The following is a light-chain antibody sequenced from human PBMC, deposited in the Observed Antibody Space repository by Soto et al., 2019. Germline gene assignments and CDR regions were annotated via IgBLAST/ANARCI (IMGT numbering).Light chain of an antibody. CDR2: DDG. CDR3: QVWDSSSDHRVV. Sequence: SYELTQAPSVSVAPGQTARITCGGNNIAIKSVHCYQQKPGQAPVLVVYDDGDRPSGIPERFSGSNSGNTATLTITRVEAGDEADYHCQVWDSSSDHRVVFGGGTKLTVL. J-gene: IGLJ2*01. V-gene: IGLV3-21*02. CDR1: NIAIKS.